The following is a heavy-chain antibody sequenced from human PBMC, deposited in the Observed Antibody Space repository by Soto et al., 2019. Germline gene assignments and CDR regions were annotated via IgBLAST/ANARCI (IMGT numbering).Heavy chain of an antibody. V-gene: IGHV1-46*01. Sequence: ASVKVSCKASGYTFTSYYMHWVRQAPGQGLEWMGIITPSGGSTSYAQKFQGRVTMTRDTSTSTVYMELRSLRSDDTAVYYCARCSGWKEGPPYYYGMDVWGQGTTVTVSS. CDR2: ITPSGGST. J-gene: IGHJ6*02. CDR3: ARCSGWKEGPPYYYGMDV. CDR1: GYTFTSYY. D-gene: IGHD6-19*01.